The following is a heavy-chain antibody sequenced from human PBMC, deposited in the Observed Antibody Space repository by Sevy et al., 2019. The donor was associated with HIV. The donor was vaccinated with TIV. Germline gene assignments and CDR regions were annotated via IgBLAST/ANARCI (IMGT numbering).Heavy chain of an antibody. Sequence: ASVKVSCKTSGYIFTNSGITWVRQAPGQGLEWMGWIGVYNGNLKYAQKFQGRVTMTTDTSTSTAYMERTSLRSDDTVVYYCARVPTYHYGSATYFDYWGQGTLVTVSS. CDR3: ARVPTYHYGSATYFDY. J-gene: IGHJ4*02. CDR2: IGVYNGNL. D-gene: IGHD3-10*01. CDR1: GYIFTNSG. V-gene: IGHV1-18*01.